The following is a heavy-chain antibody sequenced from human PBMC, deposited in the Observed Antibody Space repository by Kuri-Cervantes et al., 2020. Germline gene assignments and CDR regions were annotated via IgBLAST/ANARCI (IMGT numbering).Heavy chain of an antibody. CDR3: ARRKGVTMIVVVKGYYFDY. CDR2: INHSGST. CDR1: GGSFSGYS. Sequence: GSLRLSCAVYGGSFSGYSWSWIRQPPGKGLEWIGEINHSGSTNYNPSLKSRVTISVDTSKNQFSLKLSSVTAADTAVYYCARRKGVTMIVVVKGYYFDYWGQGTLVTVSS. D-gene: IGHD3-22*01. V-gene: IGHV4-34*01. J-gene: IGHJ4*02.